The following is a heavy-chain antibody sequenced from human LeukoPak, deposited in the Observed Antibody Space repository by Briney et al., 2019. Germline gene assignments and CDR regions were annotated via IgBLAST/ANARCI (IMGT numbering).Heavy chain of an antibody. V-gene: IGHV3-9*01. CDR1: GFTFDDYA. CDR3: AKGGKGYYYDSSGYSYYFDY. CDR2: ISWNSGSI. D-gene: IGHD3-22*01. Sequence: GRSLRLSCAASGFTFDDYAMHWVRHAPGKGLEWVSGISWNSGSIGYADSVKGRFTISRDNAKNSLYLQMNSLRAEDTALYYCAKGGKGYYYDSSGYSYYFDYWGQGTLVTVSS. J-gene: IGHJ4*02.